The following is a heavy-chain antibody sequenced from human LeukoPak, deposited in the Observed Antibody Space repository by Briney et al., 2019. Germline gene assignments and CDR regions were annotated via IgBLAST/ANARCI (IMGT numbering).Heavy chain of an antibody. V-gene: IGHV1-2*02. D-gene: IGHD1-14*01. Sequence: ASVKVSCKASGYIFTAYYMHWVRQAPGQGLEWMGWINPNNGSTNYAQKFQGRVTMTRDTSISTAYMELRRLRSDDTAVYYCARIGYNHYFDYWGQGTLVTVSS. CDR3: ARIGYNHYFDY. CDR2: INPNNGST. J-gene: IGHJ4*02. CDR1: GYIFTAYY.